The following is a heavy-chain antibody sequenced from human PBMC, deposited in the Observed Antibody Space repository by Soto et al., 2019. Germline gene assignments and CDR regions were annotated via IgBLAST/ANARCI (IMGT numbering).Heavy chain of an antibody. CDR2: ISYDGNNK. Sequence: HPGGSLRLSCAASGFTFSSYTMHWVRQAPGEGLEWVAVISYDGNNKFYADSVKGRFTISRDSSSQTLYLQMNSLRPDDTAMYYCARDGVSSTDYTWNYGTYFDYWGPGALVTVSS. CDR1: GFTFSSYT. J-gene: IGHJ4*02. CDR3: ARDGVSSTDYTWNYGTYFDY. V-gene: IGHV3-30*03. D-gene: IGHD1-1*01.